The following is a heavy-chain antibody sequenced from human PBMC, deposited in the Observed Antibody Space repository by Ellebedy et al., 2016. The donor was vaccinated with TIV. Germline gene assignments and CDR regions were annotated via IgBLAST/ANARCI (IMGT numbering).Heavy chain of an antibody. Sequence: SETLSLXXTVSGGSVSRYFWSWIRQPAGKGLEWIGRIFTSGSFKYNPSLMSRVTMSVVTSKNQISLRLNSVTAADTAVYYCARVHCSIATCDYYYMDVWGKGTTVTVSS. CDR2: IFTSGSF. J-gene: IGHJ6*03. D-gene: IGHD1-1*01. V-gene: IGHV4-4*07. CDR3: ARVHCSIATCDYYYMDV. CDR1: GGSVSRYF.